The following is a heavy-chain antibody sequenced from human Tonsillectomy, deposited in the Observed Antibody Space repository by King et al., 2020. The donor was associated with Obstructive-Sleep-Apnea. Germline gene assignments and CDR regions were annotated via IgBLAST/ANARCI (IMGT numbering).Heavy chain of an antibody. CDR2: IISGVKT. D-gene: IGHD4-17*01. CDR3: AKDIGTTVTRDY. Sequence: VQLVESGGGLVQPGGSLKLSCVTSGFTFSSYAMSWVRQAPGKGLEWFSRIISGVKTYYADSVKGRFTISPDNSKNTLYLQMNSLRAEDTAVYYCAKDIGTTVTRDYWGQGTLVTVSS. J-gene: IGHJ4*02. V-gene: IGHV3-23*04. CDR1: GFTFSSYA.